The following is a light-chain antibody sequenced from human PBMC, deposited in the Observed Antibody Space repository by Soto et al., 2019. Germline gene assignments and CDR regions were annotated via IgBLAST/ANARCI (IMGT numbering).Light chain of an antibody. Sequence: DIQMTQSPSSLSASVGDRVTITCQASQYISTYLNWYQQKPGKAPKLLIYAASSLQSGVPSRFSGSGSGTDFTLTISSLQPEDFATYYCQQSYSTPWTFGQGTKVDIK. CDR3: QQSYSTPWT. V-gene: IGKV1-39*01. CDR1: QYISTY. J-gene: IGKJ1*01. CDR2: AAS.